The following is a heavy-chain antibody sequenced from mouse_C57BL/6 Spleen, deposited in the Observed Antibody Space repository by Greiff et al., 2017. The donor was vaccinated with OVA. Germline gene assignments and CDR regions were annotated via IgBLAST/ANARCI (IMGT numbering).Heavy chain of an antibody. J-gene: IGHJ3*01. CDR2: INPNNGGT. CDR3: ARDDYVLAWFAY. CDR1: GYTFTDYY. V-gene: IGHV1-26*01. Sequence: VHVKQSGPELVKPGASVKISCKASGYTFTDYYMNWVKQSHGKSLEWIGDINPNNGGTSYNQKFKGKATLTVDKSSSTAYMELRSLTSEDSAVYYCARDDYVLAWFAYWGQGTLVTVSA. D-gene: IGHD2-4*01.